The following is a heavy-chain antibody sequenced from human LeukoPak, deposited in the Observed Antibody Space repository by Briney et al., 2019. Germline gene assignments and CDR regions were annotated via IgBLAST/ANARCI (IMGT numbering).Heavy chain of an antibody. Sequence: SETPSLTCTVSGGSISSYYWSWIRQPPGKGLEWIGYIYYSGSTNYNPSLKSRVTISVDTSKNQFSLKLSSVTAADTAVYYCARWGKDIGSGSYIRFDPWGQGTLVTVSS. CDR1: GGSISSYY. V-gene: IGHV4-59*01. CDR2: IYYSGST. CDR3: ARWGKDIGSGSYIRFDP. J-gene: IGHJ5*02. D-gene: IGHD3-10*01.